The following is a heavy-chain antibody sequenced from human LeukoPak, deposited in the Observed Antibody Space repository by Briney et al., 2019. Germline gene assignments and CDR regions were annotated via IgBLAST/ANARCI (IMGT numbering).Heavy chain of an antibody. J-gene: IGHJ6*02. D-gene: IGHD2/OR15-2a*01. V-gene: IGHV3-43*02. CDR2: ISGEASST. CDR3: ARVANIRYYYYGLDV. Sequence: GGSLRLSCAASGFTFGEYAMRWVRHAPGKGLERVCLISGEASSTSCPDSVKGRLPISRDNSKTSLDLQMTSLRSEDTALYSCARVANIRYYYYGLDVWGQGTTVTVS. CDR1: GFTFGEYA.